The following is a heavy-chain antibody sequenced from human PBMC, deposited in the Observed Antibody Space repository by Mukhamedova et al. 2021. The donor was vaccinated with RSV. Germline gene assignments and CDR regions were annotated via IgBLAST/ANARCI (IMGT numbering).Heavy chain of an antibody. D-gene: IGHD3-3*01. J-gene: IGHJ4*02. V-gene: IGHV3-7*03. CDR2: IKQDGSEK. Sequence: VRQAPGKGLEWVANIKQDGSEKYYVDSVKGRFTISRDNAKNSLYLQMNSLRAEDTAVYYCARDFTYYDFWSGYYMGEWGQGTLVT. CDR3: ARDFTYYDFWSGYYMGE.